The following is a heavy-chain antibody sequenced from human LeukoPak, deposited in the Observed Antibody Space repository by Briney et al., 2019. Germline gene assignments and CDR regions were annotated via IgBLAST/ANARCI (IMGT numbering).Heavy chain of an antibody. Sequence: SETLSLTCAVYGGSFSGYYWSWIRQPPGKGLEWIGEINHSGNTNSNPSLKSRVTMSVDTSKNQFYLKLSSLTAADTAMYYCARREPHGDYGGKIRYYYYMDVWGKGTTITISS. V-gene: IGHV4-34*01. D-gene: IGHD4-23*01. J-gene: IGHJ6*03. CDR2: INHSGNT. CDR1: GGSFSGYY. CDR3: ARREPHGDYGGKIRYYYYMDV.